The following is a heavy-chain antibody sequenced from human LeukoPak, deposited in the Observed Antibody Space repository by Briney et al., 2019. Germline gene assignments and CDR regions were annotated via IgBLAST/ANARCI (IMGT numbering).Heavy chain of an antibody. CDR3: ARSSGYDILTGYFGP. D-gene: IGHD3-9*01. Sequence: KPAETLSLTCAVYGVSFSGYYWSWLRQSPGKGLEWVGEINHSGSTNYNPSLKSRVTISVDTSKNQFSLTLSSVTAADTAVYYCARSSGYDILTGYFGPWGQGTLVTVSS. CDR1: GVSFSGYY. CDR2: INHSGST. J-gene: IGHJ5*02. V-gene: IGHV4-34*01.